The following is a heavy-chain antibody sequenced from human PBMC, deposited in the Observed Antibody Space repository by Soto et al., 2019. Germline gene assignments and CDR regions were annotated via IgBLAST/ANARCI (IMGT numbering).Heavy chain of an antibody. CDR3: ARDSHYYFDY. J-gene: IGHJ4*02. CDR1: GGSISSGGYY. Sequence: PSETLSLTCTVSGGSISSGGYYWSWIRQHPGKGLEWIGYIYYSGSTYYNPSLKSRVTISVDTSKNQFSLKLSSVTAADTAVYYCARDSHYYFDYWGQGTLVTVSS. CDR2: IYYSGST. V-gene: IGHV4-31*03.